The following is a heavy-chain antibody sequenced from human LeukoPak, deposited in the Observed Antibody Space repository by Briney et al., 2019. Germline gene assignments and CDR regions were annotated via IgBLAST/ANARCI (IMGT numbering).Heavy chain of an antibody. D-gene: IGHD2-15*01. J-gene: IGHJ4*02. V-gene: IGHV3-23*01. CDR2: ITGTGGK. CDR1: GFTFSSYA. CDR3: AKDYCRDGNCPFPFLDS. Sequence: GGSLRLSCAASGFTFSSYAMSWVRQAPGKGLEWVSIITGTGGKYYGDSVKGRFVLSRDNSKNTVYMQMSSLRAEDTATYYCAKDYCRDGNCPFPFLDSWGQGTQVTVSS.